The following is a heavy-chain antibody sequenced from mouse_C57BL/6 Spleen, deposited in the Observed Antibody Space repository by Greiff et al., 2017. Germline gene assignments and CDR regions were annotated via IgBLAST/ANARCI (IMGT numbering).Heavy chain of an antibody. CDR3: ARTAQALGD. J-gene: IGHJ2*01. CDR1: GYTFTSYW. Sequence: QVQLQQPGAELVKSGASVQMSCKASGYTFTSYWITWVKQRPGQGLEWIGDIYPGSGSTNYNEKFKSKATLAVDTSSSTAYMQLSSLTSEDSAVYYCARTAQALGDWGQGTTLTVSS. D-gene: IGHD3-2*02. CDR2: IYPGSGST. V-gene: IGHV1-55*01.